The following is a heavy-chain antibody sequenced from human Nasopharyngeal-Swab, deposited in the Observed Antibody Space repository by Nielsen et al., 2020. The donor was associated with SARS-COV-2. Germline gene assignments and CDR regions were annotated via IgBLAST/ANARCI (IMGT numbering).Heavy chain of an antibody. CDR3: ARHAYCCGFCNKGGFDY. CDR2: IYYSGTT. Sequence: ESLKISCSVSGGSIRSSDHYWGWIRQPPGKGLEWIGSIYYSGTTPDTPALKIRVTVSLDTTKNLFSLKLTSMTVADTALYYCARHAYCCGFCNKGGFDYWGRGTLVTVSS. CDR1: GGSIRSSDHY. D-gene: IGHD2-15*01. V-gene: IGHV4-39*01. J-gene: IGHJ4*02.